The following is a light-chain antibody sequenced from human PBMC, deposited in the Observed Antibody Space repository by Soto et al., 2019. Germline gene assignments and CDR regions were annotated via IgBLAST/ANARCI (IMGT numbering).Light chain of an antibody. J-gene: IGLJ2*01. CDR3: SSYTSSSTLGV. Sequence: SALTQPASVSGSPGQSITISCTGTSSDVGGYNYVSWYQQHPGKAPKLMIYGVTNRPSGVSNRFSASKSGNTASLTISGLQAEDEADYYCSSYTSSSTLGVFGGGTKVTVL. V-gene: IGLV2-14*03. CDR1: SSDVGGYNY. CDR2: GVT.